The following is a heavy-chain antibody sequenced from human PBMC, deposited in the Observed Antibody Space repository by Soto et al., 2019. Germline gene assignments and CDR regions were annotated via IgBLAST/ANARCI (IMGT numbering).Heavy chain of an antibody. D-gene: IGHD2-21*02. CDR2: ISAYNGNT. CDR3: ARDRDYCGGDCYRPHYYYGMDV. V-gene: IGHV1-18*04. J-gene: IGHJ6*02. Sequence: QVQLVQSGAEVKKPGASVKVSCKASGYTFTSYGISWVRQAPGQGLEWMGWISAYNGNTNYAQKLQGRVTMTTDTSTSTAYMELRSLGSDDTAVYYCARDRDYCGGDCYRPHYYYGMDVWGQGTTVTVSS. CDR1: GYTFTSYG.